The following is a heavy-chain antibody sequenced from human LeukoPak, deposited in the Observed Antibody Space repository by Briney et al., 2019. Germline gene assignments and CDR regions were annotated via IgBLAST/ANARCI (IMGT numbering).Heavy chain of an antibody. V-gene: IGHV3-21*01. CDR3: ARGGKYYYYYYGMDV. Sequence: GGSLRLSCAASGFTFSSYSMNWVRQAPGKGLEWVSSISSSSSYIYYADSVKGRFTISRDNAKNSLYLQMNSLRAEDTAVYYCARGGKYYYYYYGMDVWGQGTTVTVSS. J-gene: IGHJ6*02. CDR1: GFTFSSYS. D-gene: IGHD3-16*01. CDR2: ISSSSSYI.